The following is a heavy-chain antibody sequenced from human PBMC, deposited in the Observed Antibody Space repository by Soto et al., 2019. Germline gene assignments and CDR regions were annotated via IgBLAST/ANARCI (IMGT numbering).Heavy chain of an antibody. V-gene: IGHV3-30*18. CDR3: AKSNGASSEDFYYYGMDV. D-gene: IGHD4-17*01. Sequence: GGSLRLSCAASGFTFSSYGMHWVRQAPGKGLEWVAVISYDGSNKYYADSVKGRFTISRDNSKNTLYLQMSSLRADDTALYYCAKSNGASSEDFYYYGMDVWGQGTTVTVSS. J-gene: IGHJ6*02. CDR1: GFTFSSYG. CDR2: ISYDGSNK.